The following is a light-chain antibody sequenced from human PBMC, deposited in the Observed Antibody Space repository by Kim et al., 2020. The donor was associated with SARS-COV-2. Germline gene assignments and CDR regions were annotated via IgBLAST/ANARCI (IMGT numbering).Light chain of an antibody. CDR2: DAS. J-gene: IGKJ4*01. Sequence: SPGERATLPCRASQNIDTYLAWYQQRPGQAPRLLVYDASNRATGVPDRFSGRGSGTDFTLTISSLEPEDFSIYYCQQRNSWPPAVTFGGGTKLEI. CDR1: QNIDTY. CDR3: QQRNSWPPAVT. V-gene: IGKV3-11*01.